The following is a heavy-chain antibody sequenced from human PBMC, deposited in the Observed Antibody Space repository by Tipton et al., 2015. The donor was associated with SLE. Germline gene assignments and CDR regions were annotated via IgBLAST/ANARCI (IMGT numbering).Heavy chain of an antibody. Sequence: SLRLSCEVSGFSFISYGTHWVRQAPGKGLEWVSSISSSSSYIYYADSVKGRFTISRDNSKNTLYLQMSSLRAEDTAVYYCVKAQWDDAFDIWGQGTMVTVSS. CDR2: ISSSSSYI. D-gene: IGHD1-26*01. CDR3: VKAQWDDAFDI. CDR1: GFSFISYG. J-gene: IGHJ3*02. V-gene: IGHV3-21*01.